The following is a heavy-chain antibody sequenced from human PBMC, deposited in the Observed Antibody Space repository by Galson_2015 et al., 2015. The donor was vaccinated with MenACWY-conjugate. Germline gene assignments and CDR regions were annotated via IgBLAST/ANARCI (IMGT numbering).Heavy chain of an antibody. Sequence: SLRLSCAASGFTFSSYAMHWVRQAPGKGLEWVAVISYDGSNKYYADSVKGRFTISRDNSKNTLYLQMNSLRAEDTAVYYCASSRDGYNYWYFDLWGRGTLVTVSS. CDR3: ASSRDGYNYWYFDL. J-gene: IGHJ2*01. V-gene: IGHV3-30*04. D-gene: IGHD5-24*01. CDR1: GFTFSSYA. CDR2: ISYDGSNK.